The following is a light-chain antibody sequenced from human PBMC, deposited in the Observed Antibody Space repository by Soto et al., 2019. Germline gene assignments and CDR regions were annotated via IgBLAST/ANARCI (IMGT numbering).Light chain of an antibody. CDR3: QQYRSSPIT. Sequence: EIVLTQSPGTLSLSPGERATLSCRASQTVSSSYLAWYQQKPGQAPRLLIYTASSRATGIPDRFSGSGSGTDFSLTISRLEPEDFAVYYCQQYRSSPITFGQGTRLETK. CDR1: QTVSSSY. J-gene: IGKJ5*01. V-gene: IGKV3-20*01. CDR2: TAS.